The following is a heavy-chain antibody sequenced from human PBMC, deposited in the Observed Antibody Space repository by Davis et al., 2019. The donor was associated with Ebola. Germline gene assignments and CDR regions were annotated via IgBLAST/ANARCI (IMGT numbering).Heavy chain of an antibody. CDR2: LSYGGDA. CDR1: RGSISSSNSY. Sequence: PSETLSLTYTVSRGSISSSNSYWGWFRQPPREGLRWLGSLSYGGDAYYNPSLKSRLTMSVDTSENQFSLKLTSVTAADTAVYFCATLQGFYDSGGFQPLDFWGQGTLVTVSS. D-gene: IGHD3-22*01. J-gene: IGHJ4*02. CDR3: ATLQGFYDSGGFQPLDF. V-gene: IGHV4-39*01.